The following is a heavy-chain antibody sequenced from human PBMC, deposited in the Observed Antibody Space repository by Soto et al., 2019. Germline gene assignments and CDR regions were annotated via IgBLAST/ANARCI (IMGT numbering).Heavy chain of an antibody. V-gene: IGHV5-10-1*01. J-gene: IGHJ5*02. CDR2: IDPSDSYT. CDR1: GYSFTSYW. Sequence: GESLKISWKGSGYSFTSYWISWVRQMPGKGLEWMGRIDPSDSYTNYSPSFQGHVTISADKSISTAYLQWSSLKASDTAMYYCATRASGSTYFDPRGQGTLVTVSS. D-gene: IGHD1-26*01. CDR3: ATRASGSTYFDP.